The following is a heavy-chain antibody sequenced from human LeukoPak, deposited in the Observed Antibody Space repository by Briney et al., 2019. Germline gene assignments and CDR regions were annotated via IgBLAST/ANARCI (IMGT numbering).Heavy chain of an antibody. CDR3: AGEGRSGSYYSWFDP. V-gene: IGHV4-34*01. J-gene: IGHJ5*02. CDR1: GGSFSGYY. CDR2: INHSGST. Sequence: SETLSLTCAVYGGSFSGYYWSWIRQPPGKGLEWIGEINHSGSTNYNPSLKSRVPISVDTSKTQFSLKLSSVTAADTAVYYCAGEGRSGSYYSWFDPWGQGTLVTVSS. D-gene: IGHD3-10*01.